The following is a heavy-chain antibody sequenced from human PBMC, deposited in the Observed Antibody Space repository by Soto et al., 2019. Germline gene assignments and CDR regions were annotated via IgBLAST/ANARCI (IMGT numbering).Heavy chain of an antibody. CDR3: ASLACDYDILTGYFSGDY. V-gene: IGHV3-30-3*01. Sequence: QVQLVESGGGVVQPGRSLRLSCAASGFTFSSYAMHWVRQAPGKGLEWVAVISYDGSNKYYADSVKGRFTISRDNSKNTLYLQMNSLRAEDTAVYYCASLACDYDILTGYFSGDYWGQGTLVTVSS. D-gene: IGHD3-9*01. CDR2: ISYDGSNK. CDR1: GFTFSSYA. J-gene: IGHJ4*02.